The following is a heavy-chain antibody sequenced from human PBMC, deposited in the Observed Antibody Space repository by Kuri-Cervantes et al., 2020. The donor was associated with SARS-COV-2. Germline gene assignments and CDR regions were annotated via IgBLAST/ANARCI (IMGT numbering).Heavy chain of an antibody. CDR2: IGTAGDT. V-gene: IGHV3-13*04. D-gene: IGHD3-3*01. Sequence: GESLKISCAASGFTFSSYDMHWVRQATGRGLEWVSAIGTAGDTYYPGSVKSRFTISRENAKNSLYLQMNSLRAGDTAVYYCARERYNYDFWSGYYTGFDYWGQGTLVTVSS. J-gene: IGHJ4*02. CDR3: ARERYNYDFWSGYYTGFDY. CDR1: GFTFSSYD.